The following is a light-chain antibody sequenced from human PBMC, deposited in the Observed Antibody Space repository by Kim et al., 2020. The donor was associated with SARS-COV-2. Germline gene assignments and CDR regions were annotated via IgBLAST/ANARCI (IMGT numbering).Light chain of an antibody. J-gene: IGLJ3*02. Sequence: SYELTQPPSVSVSPGQTASITCSGDKLGDKYACWYRQKPGQSPVLVIYQDSKRPSGIPERFSGSNSGNTATLTISGTQAMDEADYYCQAWDSSTWVFGGGTQLTVL. CDR3: QAWDSSTWV. CDR2: QDS. V-gene: IGLV3-1*01. CDR1: KLGDKY.